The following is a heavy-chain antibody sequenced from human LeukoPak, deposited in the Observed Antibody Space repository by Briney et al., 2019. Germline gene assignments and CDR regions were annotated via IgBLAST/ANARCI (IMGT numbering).Heavy chain of an antibody. V-gene: IGHV4-39*07. D-gene: IGHD3-9*01. Sequence: PSETLSLTCTVSGGSISSSYYYWGWIRQPPGKGLEWIGSIYYSGSTNYNPSLKSRVTISVDTSKNQFSLKLSSVTAADTAVYYCARGFSNLPLTGYYRYGGHDYWGQGTLVTASS. CDR3: ARGFSNLPLTGYYRYGGHDY. CDR2: IYYSGST. CDR1: GGSISSSYYY. J-gene: IGHJ4*02.